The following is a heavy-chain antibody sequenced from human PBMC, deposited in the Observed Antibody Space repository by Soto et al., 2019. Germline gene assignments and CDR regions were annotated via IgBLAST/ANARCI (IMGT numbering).Heavy chain of an antibody. V-gene: IGHV1-69*01. Sequence: QVQLVQSGAEVKKPGSSVKVSCKASGGTFSSYAISWVRQAPGQGLEWMGGIIPIFGTANYAQKFQGRVTITADEATSTAYMELSSLRSEDTDVYYCAREGASGSHIGYWGQGTLVTVSS. CDR3: AREGASGSHIGY. D-gene: IGHD3-22*01. CDR2: IIPIFGTA. J-gene: IGHJ4*02. CDR1: GGTFSSYA.